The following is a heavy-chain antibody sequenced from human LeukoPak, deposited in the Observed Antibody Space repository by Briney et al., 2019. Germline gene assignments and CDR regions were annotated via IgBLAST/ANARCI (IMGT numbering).Heavy chain of an antibody. D-gene: IGHD6-19*01. CDR1: GYTFTSYY. CDR3: ARDPGSSGWYGHFDY. V-gene: IGHV1-46*01. CDR2: INPSGGST. Sequence: ASVKVSCKASGYTFTSYYMHWVRQAPGQGLEWMGIINPSGGSTSYAQKFQGRVTMTRDMSTSTVYMELSSLRSEDTAVYYCARDPGSSGWYGHFDYWGQGTLVTVSS. J-gene: IGHJ4*02.